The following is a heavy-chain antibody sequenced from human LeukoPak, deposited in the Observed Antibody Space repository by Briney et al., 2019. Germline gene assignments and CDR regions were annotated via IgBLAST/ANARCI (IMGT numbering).Heavy chain of an antibody. CDR1: GFSFSSYR. CDR3: ARLYDGSAYHADHFDY. D-gene: IGHD3-22*01. J-gene: IGHJ4*02. Sequence: GGSLRLSCAASGFSFSSYRMNWVRQAPGKGLEWVSSVSNSGDYIHYADSVKGRFTISRDNSKNSLYLQMNSLRAEDTAVYYCARLYDGSAYHADHFDYWGQGTLVIVSS. V-gene: IGHV3-21*06. CDR2: VSNSGDYI.